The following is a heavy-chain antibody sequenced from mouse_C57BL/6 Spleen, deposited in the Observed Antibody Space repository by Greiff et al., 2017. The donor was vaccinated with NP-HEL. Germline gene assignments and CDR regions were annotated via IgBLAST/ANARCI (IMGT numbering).Heavy chain of an antibody. CDR1: GFTFSDYG. Sequence: EVQVVESGGGLVKPGGSLKLSCAASGFTFSDYGMHWVRQAPEKGLEWVAYISSGSSTIYYADTVKGRFTISRDNAKNTLFLQMTSLRSEDTAMYYCARRDYAPAYWGQGTLVTVSA. D-gene: IGHD2-4*01. CDR3: ARRDYAPAY. V-gene: IGHV5-17*01. CDR2: ISSGSSTI. J-gene: IGHJ3*01.